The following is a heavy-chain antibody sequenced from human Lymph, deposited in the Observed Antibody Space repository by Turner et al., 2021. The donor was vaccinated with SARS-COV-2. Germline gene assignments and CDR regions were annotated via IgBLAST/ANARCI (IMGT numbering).Heavy chain of an antibody. CDR2: INHNSGGT. D-gene: IGHD3-10*01. CDR1: GYPFLVYY. V-gene: IGHV1-2*02. Sequence: QVPLVQSGAEVEKPGPTVKVPCKASGYPFLVYYTHWVRQAPGQGLECMGGINHNSGGTKYAKKFQGRVNMTRDTSISTAYMELSRLRSDDTAVYYCARSRDLQSMVRGVDPFDYWGQGTLVTVSS. J-gene: IGHJ4*02. CDR3: ARSRDLQSMVRGVDPFDY.